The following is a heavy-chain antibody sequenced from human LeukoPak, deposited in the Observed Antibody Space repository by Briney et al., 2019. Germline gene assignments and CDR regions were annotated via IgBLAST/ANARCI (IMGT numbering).Heavy chain of an antibody. CDR3: ARFPGGSDNPNWFDP. CDR2: INPNSGGT. D-gene: IGHD1-1*01. J-gene: IGHJ5*02. Sequence: SVKVSCKASGYTFTGYYMHWVRQAPGQGLEWGGWINPNSGGTNYAQKFQGRVTMTRDTSISTAYMELSRLRSDDTAVYYCARFPGGSDNPNWFDPWGQGTLVTVSS. V-gene: IGHV1-2*02. CDR1: GYTFTGYY.